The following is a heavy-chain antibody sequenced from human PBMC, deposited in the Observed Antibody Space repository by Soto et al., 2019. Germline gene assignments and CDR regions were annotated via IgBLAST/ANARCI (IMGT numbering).Heavy chain of an antibody. V-gene: IGHV1-3*01. CDR2: INAGNGNT. J-gene: IGHJ6*02. CDR1: GYTFTSYA. CDR3: ARSMPTRYYYSGMDV. Sequence: QVQLVQSGAEVKKPGASVKVSCKASGYTFTSYAMHWVRQSPGQRVEWMGWINAGNGNTKYSQKFQGRVTITRDTSTSTAYMELSSLRSEDTAVYYCARSMPTRYYYSGMDVWGQGTTVTVSS. D-gene: IGHD2-2*01.